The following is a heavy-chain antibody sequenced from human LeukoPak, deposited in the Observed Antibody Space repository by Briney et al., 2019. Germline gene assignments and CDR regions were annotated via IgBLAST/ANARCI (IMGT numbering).Heavy chain of an antibody. D-gene: IGHD2-21*01. V-gene: IGHV1-18*01. Sequence: PRSSVKVSCKASGYTFSTYGISWVRQAPGQGLEWMGWISAYTGNTNYAQKVQGRVTMTTDTSTNTAYLELRSLRSDDTAVYYCARDCGNCGGAPDDTFDIWGQGTMVTVSS. CDR3: ARDCGNCGGAPDDTFDI. CDR1: GYTFSTYG. J-gene: IGHJ3*02. CDR2: ISAYTGNT.